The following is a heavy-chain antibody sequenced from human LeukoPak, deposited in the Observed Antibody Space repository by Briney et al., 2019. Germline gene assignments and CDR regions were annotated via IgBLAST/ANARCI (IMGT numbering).Heavy chain of an antibody. CDR1: GYSFSNSW. CDR2: IYPGDSDS. D-gene: IGHD6-13*01. CDR3: ARQGSYSSSPIFY. Sequence: GESLKISCKGSGYSFSNSWIGWVRQMPGKGLEWMGIIYPGDSDSRYSPSFQGQVTISADKSISTAYLQWSSLKASDTAMYFCARQGSYSSSPIFYWGQGTVVTVSS. J-gene: IGHJ4*02. V-gene: IGHV5-51*01.